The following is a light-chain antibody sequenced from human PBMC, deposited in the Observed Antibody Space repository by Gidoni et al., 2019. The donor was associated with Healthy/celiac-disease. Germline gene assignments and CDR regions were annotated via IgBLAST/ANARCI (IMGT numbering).Light chain of an antibody. Sequence: DIQLTQSPSFLSASVGDRVTITCRASQGISSYLAWYQQKPGKAPKLLIYAASTLQSGVPSRSSCSGSGTEFTLTISSLQPEDFATYYCQQLNSYPLFGGGTKVEIK. CDR1: QGISSY. J-gene: IGKJ4*01. V-gene: IGKV1-9*01. CDR3: QQLNSYPL. CDR2: AAS.